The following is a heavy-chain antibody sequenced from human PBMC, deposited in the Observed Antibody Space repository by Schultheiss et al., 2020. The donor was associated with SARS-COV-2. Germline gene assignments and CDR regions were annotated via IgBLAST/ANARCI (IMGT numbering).Heavy chain of an antibody. V-gene: IGHV3-21*01. CDR2: ISSSSSYI. Sequence: GGSLRLSCAASGFTFRNACMNWVRQAPGKGLEWVSSISSSSSYIYYADSVKGRFTISRDNAKNSLYLQMNSLRAEDTAVYYCARLGIAAYFDYWGQGTLVTVSS. CDR3: ARLGIAAYFDY. J-gene: IGHJ4*02. CDR1: GFTFRNAC. D-gene: IGHD6-13*01.